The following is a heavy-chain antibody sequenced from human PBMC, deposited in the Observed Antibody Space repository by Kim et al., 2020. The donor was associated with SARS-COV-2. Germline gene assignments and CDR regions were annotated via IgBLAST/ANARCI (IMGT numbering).Heavy chain of an antibody. J-gene: IGHJ6*02. CDR2: IMLQTNSV. CDR1: GITFEKYA. CDR3: TKDLTPGGADV. V-gene: IGHV3-9*01. D-gene: IGHD2-15*01. Sequence: GGSLRLSCAVSGITFEKYAMHWVRQVPGKGLEWVSGIMLQTNSVDYAASVKGRFTISRDAAKNFLYLQMSSLRADDTALYYCTKDLTPGGADVLGQWTP.